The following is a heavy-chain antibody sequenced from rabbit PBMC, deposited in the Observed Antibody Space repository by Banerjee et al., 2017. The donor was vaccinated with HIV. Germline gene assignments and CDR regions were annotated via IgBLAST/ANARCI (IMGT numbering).Heavy chain of an antibody. CDR2: INTSSGNT. CDR1: GFSFSNKYV. D-gene: IGHD4-2*01. J-gene: IGHJ3*01. CDR3: ARGHAGSSWGLDL. V-gene: IGHV1S45*01. Sequence: QEQLEESGGGLVKPEGSLTLTCKASGFSFSNKYVMCWVRQAPGKGLEWIACINTSSGNTVYANWAKGRFTISKTSSTTVTLKLNSLTAADTATYFCARGHAGSSWGLDLWGPGTLVTVS.